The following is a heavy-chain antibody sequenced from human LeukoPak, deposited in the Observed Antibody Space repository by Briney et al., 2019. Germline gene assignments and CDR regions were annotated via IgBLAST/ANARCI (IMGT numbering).Heavy chain of an antibody. CDR3: ARQCNWNAFYYYYYMDV. D-gene: IGHD1-20*01. J-gene: IGHJ6*03. V-gene: IGHV4-38-2*01. CDR2: IYHSGST. CDR1: GGSFSGYY. Sequence: SETLSLTCAVYGGSFSGYYWGWIRQPPGKGLEWIGSIYHSGSTYYNPSLKSRVTISVDTSKNQFSLKLSSVTAADTAVYYCARQCNWNAFYYYYYMDVWGKGTTVTVSS.